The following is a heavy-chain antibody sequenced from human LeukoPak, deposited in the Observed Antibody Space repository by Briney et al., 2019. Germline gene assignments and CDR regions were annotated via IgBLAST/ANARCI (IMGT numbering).Heavy chain of an antibody. Sequence: GGSLRLSCAVSGYTVSSNYMSWVRQAPGRGLQWVPVIYSGGNIYYADSVKGRFTISRNNSKNTLFLQMNSLRVEDTAVYYCARDSVSTTEDYWGQGTLVTVSS. CDR1: GYTVSSNY. CDR2: IYSGGNI. CDR3: ARDSVSTTEDY. V-gene: IGHV3-53*01. D-gene: IGHD4-11*01. J-gene: IGHJ4*02.